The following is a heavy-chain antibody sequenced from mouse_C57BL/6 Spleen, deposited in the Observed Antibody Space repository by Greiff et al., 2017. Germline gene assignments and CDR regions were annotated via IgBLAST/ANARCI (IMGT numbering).Heavy chain of an antibody. D-gene: IGHD2-4*01. J-gene: IGHJ2*01. CDR2: LYPGGGYT. Sequence: VQLQQSGAELVRPGTSVKMSCKASGYTFTNYWIGWAKQRPGHGLEWIGDLYPGGGYTNYTEKFKGKATLTADKSSSTAYMQFSSLTSEDSAIYYCAREGPYDYDGFDYWGQGTTLTVSS. V-gene: IGHV1-63*01. CDR3: AREGPYDYDGFDY. CDR1: GYTFTNYW.